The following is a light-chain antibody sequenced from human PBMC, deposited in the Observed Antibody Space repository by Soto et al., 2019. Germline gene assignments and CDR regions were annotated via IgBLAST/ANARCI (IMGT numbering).Light chain of an antibody. CDR3: QQYGSSPPYT. Sequence: EIVLTQSPGTLSLSPGERATLSCRASQSVSSSYLAWYQQKPGQAPRLLIYGASSRATGIPDRFSGSGSGTDFTLTISRLEHDDFALYYCQQYGSSPPYTFGQWTKMEIK. V-gene: IGKV3-20*01. J-gene: IGKJ2*01. CDR2: GAS. CDR1: QSVSSSY.